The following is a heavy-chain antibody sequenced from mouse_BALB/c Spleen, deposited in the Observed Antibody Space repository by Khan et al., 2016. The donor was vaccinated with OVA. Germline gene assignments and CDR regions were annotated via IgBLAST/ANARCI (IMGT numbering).Heavy chain of an antibody. CDR3: ARKSYMYDFTY. Sequence: VQLQESGPGLVQPSQSLSITCTVSGFSLTTYGVHWVRQSPGKGLEWLGVIWSGGGTDYNAAFISRLSISKDNSKSQVFFKMNSLQADDTAMYYCARKSYMYDFTYWGQGTLVTVSA. J-gene: IGHJ3*01. V-gene: IGHV2-2*01. CDR2: IWSGGGT. CDR1: GFSLTTYG. D-gene: IGHD2-14*01.